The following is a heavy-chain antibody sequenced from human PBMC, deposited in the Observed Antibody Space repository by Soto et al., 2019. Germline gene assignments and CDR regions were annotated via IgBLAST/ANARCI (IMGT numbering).Heavy chain of an antibody. CDR3: ARAQIAAGTTTISFDGWFDP. CDR2: IYTSGST. D-gene: IGHD6-13*01. Sequence: LSLTCTVSGGSISSYYWSWIRQPAGKGLEWIGRIYTSGSTNYNPSLKSRVTMSVDTSKNQFSLKLSSVTAADTAVYYCARAQIAAGTTTISFDGWFDPWGQGTLVTVSS. CDR1: GGSISSYY. J-gene: IGHJ5*02. V-gene: IGHV4-4*07.